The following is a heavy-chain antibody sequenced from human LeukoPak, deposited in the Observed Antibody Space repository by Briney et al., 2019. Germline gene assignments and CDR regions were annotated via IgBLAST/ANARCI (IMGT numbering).Heavy chain of an antibody. CDR3: ARQVGATDAFDI. CDR1: GYSISSGYY. Sequence: SETLSLTCAVSGYSISSGYYWGWIRQPPGKGLERIGSIYHSGSTHYNPSLKSRVTISVDTSKNQFSLKLSSVTAADTAVYYCARQVGATDAFDIWGQGTMVTVSS. CDR2: IYHSGST. V-gene: IGHV4-38-2*01. J-gene: IGHJ3*02. D-gene: IGHD1-26*01.